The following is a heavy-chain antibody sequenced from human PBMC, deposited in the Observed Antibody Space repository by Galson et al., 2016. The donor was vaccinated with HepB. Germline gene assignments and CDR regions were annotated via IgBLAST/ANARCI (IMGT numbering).Heavy chain of an antibody. CDR3: ARDEYGTTSGMDV. CDR2: INPNSGGT. Sequence: SCKASGYTFIGYYIHWVRQVPGLGLEWMGWINPNSGGTTHSQKFQGWVTMTRDTSISTAYMELSRLRSDDTAVYYCARDEYGTTSGMDVWGQGTTVTVSS. V-gene: IGHV1-2*04. D-gene: IGHD4-17*01. J-gene: IGHJ6*02. CDR1: GYTFIGYY.